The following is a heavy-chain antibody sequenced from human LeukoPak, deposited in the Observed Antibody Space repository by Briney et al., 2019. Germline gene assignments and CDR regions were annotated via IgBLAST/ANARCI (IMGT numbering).Heavy chain of an antibody. CDR2: INPNSGGT. D-gene: IGHD6-13*01. CDR3: ARVFSRIAADYGMDV. Sequence: ASVKVSCKASGYTFTSYDINWVRQATGQGLEWMGWINPNSGGTSYAQKFQGRVTMTRDTSISTAYMELSRLRSDDTAVYYCARVFSRIAADYGMDVWGQGTTVTVSS. J-gene: IGHJ6*02. V-gene: IGHV1-2*02. CDR1: GYTFTSYD.